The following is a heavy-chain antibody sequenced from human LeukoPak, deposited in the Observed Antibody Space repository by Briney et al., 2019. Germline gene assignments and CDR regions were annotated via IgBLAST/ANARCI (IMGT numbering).Heavy chain of an antibody. CDR1: GYTLTELS. J-gene: IGHJ3*02. CDR3: ARDLKGSFTIFGGDDAFDI. D-gene: IGHD3-3*01. Sequence: ASVTVSCKVSGYTLTELSMHWVRQAPGKGLEWMGGFDPEDGETIYAQKFQGRVTITADESTSTAYMELSSLRSEDTAVYYCARDLKGSFTIFGGDDAFDIWGQGTMVTVSS. CDR2: FDPEDGET. V-gene: IGHV1-24*01.